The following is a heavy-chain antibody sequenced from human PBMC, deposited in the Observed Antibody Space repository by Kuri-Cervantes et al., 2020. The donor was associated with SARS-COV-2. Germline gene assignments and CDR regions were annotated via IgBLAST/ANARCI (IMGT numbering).Heavy chain of an antibody. Sequence: GESLKISCAASGFTFSSYGMHWVRQAPGKGLEWVAVIWYDGSIKYYADSVRGRFTISRDNSKNTLYLQMNSLRAEDTAVYYCARELVGATNYYGMDVWGQGTTVTVSS. CDR1: GFTFSSYG. V-gene: IGHV3-33*01. J-gene: IGHJ6*02. CDR2: IWYDGSIK. D-gene: IGHD1-26*01. CDR3: ARELVGATNYYGMDV.